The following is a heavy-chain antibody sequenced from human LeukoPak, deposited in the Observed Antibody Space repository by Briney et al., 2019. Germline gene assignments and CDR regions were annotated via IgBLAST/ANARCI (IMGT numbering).Heavy chain of an antibody. CDR2: IYYGGST. CDR3: ARDYLY. J-gene: IGHJ4*02. CDR1: GASISSGNDY. V-gene: IGHV4-30-4*01. Sequence: PSETLSLTCTVSGASISSGNDYWSWIRQPPGKGLEWIGHIYYGGSTYYNPSLKSRLNISVDTSKNQFSPKLNSVTAADTAVYYCARDYLYWGQGTLVIVSS.